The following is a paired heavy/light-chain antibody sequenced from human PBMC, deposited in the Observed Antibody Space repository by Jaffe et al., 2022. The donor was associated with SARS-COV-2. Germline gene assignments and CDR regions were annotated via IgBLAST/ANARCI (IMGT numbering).Light chain of an antibody. J-gene: IGLJ3*02. V-gene: IGLV3-25*03. CDR2: KDS. CDR3: QSADSSGTGV. CDR1: ALPKQY. Sequence: SYELTQPPSVSVSPGQTARITCSGDALPKQYAYWYQQKPGQAPVLVIYKDSERPSGIPERFSGSSSGTTVTLTISGVQAEDEADYYCQSADSSGTGVFGGGTKLTVL.
Heavy chain of an antibody. D-gene: IGHD3-9*01. CDR2: INHSGST. J-gene: IGHJ6*02. V-gene: IGHV4-34*01. CDR3: ARKGHYDILTGYYIHYGMDV. Sequence: QVQLQQWGAGLLKPSETLSLTCAVYGGSFSGYYWSWIRQPPGKGLEWIGEINHSGSTNYNPSLKSRVTISVDTSKNQFSLKLSSVTAADTAVYYCARKGHYDILTGYYIHYGMDVWGQGTTVTVSS. CDR1: GGSFSGYY.